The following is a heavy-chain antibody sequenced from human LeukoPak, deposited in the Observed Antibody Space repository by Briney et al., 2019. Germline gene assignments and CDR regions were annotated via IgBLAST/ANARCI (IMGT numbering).Heavy chain of an antibody. J-gene: IGHJ4*02. CDR3: ARTPWNIVATITAPAPLLFDN. CDR2: IYYSGST. Sequence: SETLSLTCTVSGGSISSSSFYWGWIRQPPGKGLEWIGSIYYSGSTYYNPSLKSRVTISVDTSKNQFSLKLSSVTAADTAVYYCARTPWNIVATITAPAPLLFDNWGQGTLVTVSS. CDR1: GGSISSSSFY. D-gene: IGHD5-12*01. V-gene: IGHV4-39*07.